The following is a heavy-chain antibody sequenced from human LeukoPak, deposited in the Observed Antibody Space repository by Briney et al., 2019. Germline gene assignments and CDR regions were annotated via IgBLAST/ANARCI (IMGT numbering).Heavy chain of an antibody. J-gene: IGHJ4*02. V-gene: IGHV4-39*07. CDR1: GGSISSSSYY. CDR3: ARSVSYYYDSSGYPFDY. CDR2: IYYSGST. Sequence: SETLSLTCTVPGGSISSSSYYWGWIRQPPGKGLEWIGSIYYSGSTYYNPSLKSRVTISVDTSKNQFSLKLSSVTAADTAVYYCARSVSYYYDSSGYPFDYWGQGTLVTVSS. D-gene: IGHD3-22*01.